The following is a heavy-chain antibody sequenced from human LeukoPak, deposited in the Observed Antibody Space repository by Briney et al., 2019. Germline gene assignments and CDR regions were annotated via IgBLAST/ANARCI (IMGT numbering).Heavy chain of an antibody. J-gene: IGHJ4*02. Sequence: GESLKISCKTSGYTFTIYWIGWVRQMPGKGLEWVGIIYPGDSHTRYSPSFQGQVTISADKSISTSYLQWSSLKAPDTAIFYCARSDSYSFDYWGQGTLVTVSS. CDR1: GYTFTIYW. CDR3: ARSDSYSFDY. V-gene: IGHV5-51*01. CDR2: IYPGDSHT.